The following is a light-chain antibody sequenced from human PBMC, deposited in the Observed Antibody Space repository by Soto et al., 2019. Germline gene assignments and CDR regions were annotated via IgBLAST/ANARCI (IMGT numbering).Light chain of an antibody. Sequence: QSVLTQPPSVSGVPGQRVTTSCTGNNSNLGAGYDVHWYQQLPGAAPKLVVFGNRNRPSGVPERFSGSKSGTSASLAITGLQAEDEADYYCQAYDYSLTAFVFGGGTQLTVL. J-gene: IGLJ3*02. CDR3: QAYDYSLTAFV. V-gene: IGLV1-40*01. CDR2: GNR. CDR1: NSNLGAGYD.